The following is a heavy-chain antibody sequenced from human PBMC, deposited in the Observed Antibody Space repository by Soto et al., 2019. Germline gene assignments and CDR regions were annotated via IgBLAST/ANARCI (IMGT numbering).Heavy chain of an antibody. Sequence: PSETLSLTCAVYGGSFSGYYWSWIRQPPGKGLEWIGEINHSGSTNYNPSLKSRVTISVDTSKNQFSLKLSSVTAVDTAVYYCARRSSWYPYYYYYGMDVWGQGTTVTVSS. J-gene: IGHJ6*02. V-gene: IGHV4-34*01. CDR3: ARRSSWYPYYYYYGMDV. CDR1: GGSFSGYY. CDR2: INHSGST. D-gene: IGHD6-13*01.